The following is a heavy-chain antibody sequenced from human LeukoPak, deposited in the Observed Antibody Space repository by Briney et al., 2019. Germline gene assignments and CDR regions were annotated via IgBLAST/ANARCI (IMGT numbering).Heavy chain of an antibody. Sequence: SETLSLTCTVSGGSISSYYWSRIRQPPGKGLEWMGYIYYSGSTNYNPSLKSRVTISVDTSKNQFSLKLSSVTAADTAVYYCARDGGYSSSWYQIHPYAPYYGMDVWGQGTTVTVSS. V-gene: IGHV4-59*01. J-gene: IGHJ6*02. CDR1: GGSISSYY. CDR2: IYYSGST. CDR3: ARDGGYSSSWYQIHPYAPYYGMDV. D-gene: IGHD6-13*01.